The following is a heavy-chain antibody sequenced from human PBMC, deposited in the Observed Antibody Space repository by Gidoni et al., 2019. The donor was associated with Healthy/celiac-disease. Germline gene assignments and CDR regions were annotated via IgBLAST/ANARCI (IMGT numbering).Heavy chain of an antibody. CDR1: GYSCTSYW. Sequence: EVQLVQPGAEVKTPGESLKISCKGSGYSCTSYWIGWVRQMPGKGLEWMGIIYHGDSDTRYSPSFQGQVTISADKSISTAYLQWSSLKASDTAMYYCASGSRSLSGSYSEGAFDIWGQGTMVTVSS. CDR3: ASGSRSLSGSYSEGAFDI. D-gene: IGHD1-26*01. V-gene: IGHV5-51*01. J-gene: IGHJ3*02. CDR2: IYHGDSDT.